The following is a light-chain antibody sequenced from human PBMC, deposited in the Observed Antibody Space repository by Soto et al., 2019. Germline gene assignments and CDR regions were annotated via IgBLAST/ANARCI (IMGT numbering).Light chain of an antibody. CDR1: SSDVGAYNY. CDR2: EVS. J-gene: IGLJ1*01. Sequence: QSVLTQPASVSGSPGQTITISCTGTSSDVGAYNYVSWYQQHPGKAPKLMIYEVSNRPSGVSDRFSGSKSGNTACLTISGLQAADEADYYCSSKRTTASLVFGTGTKLTVL. CDR3: SSKRTTASLV. V-gene: IGLV2-14*01.